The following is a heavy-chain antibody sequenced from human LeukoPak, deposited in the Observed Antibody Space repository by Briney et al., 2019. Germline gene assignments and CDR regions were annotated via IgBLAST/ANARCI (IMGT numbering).Heavy chain of an antibody. Sequence: ASVKVSCKASGGTFSSYAISWVRQAPGQGLEWMGGIIPIFGTANYAQKFQGRVTITADKSTSTAYMELSSLRSEGTAVYYCARVGIAVADAFDIWGQGTMVTVSS. V-gene: IGHV1-69*06. CDR1: GGTFSSYA. D-gene: IGHD6-19*01. CDR2: IIPIFGTA. J-gene: IGHJ3*02. CDR3: ARVGIAVADAFDI.